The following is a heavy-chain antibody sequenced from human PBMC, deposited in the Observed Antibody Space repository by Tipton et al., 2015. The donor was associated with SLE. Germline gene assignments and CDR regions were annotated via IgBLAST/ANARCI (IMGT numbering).Heavy chain of an antibody. J-gene: IGHJ2*01. CDR2: TKQDGSEK. CDR1: GFLFSDSW. Sequence: GSLRLSCAASGFLFSDSWMRWFRQAPGKGLEWVAGTKQDGSEKNYVDSVKGRFTISRDNAETSLYLQINTLRAEDTAVYYCARDQGVSNTGNWHFDLWGRGTLVTVSS. V-gene: IGHV3-7*01. D-gene: IGHD5/OR15-5a*01. CDR3: ARDQGVSNTGNWHFDL.